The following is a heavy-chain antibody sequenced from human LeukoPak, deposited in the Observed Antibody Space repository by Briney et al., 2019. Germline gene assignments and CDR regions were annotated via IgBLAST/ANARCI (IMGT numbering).Heavy chain of an antibody. CDR1: GGSISSGGYS. V-gene: IGHV4-31*03. J-gene: IGHJ3*02. Sequence: SQTLSLTCTVSGGSISSGGYSWSWIRQHPGKGLEWIGYIYYSGSTYYNPSLKSRVTISVDTSKNQFSLKLSSVTAADTAVYYCARADYYDSSGYPGAFDIWGQGTMVTVSS. CDR2: IYYSGST. D-gene: IGHD3-22*01. CDR3: ARADYYDSSGYPGAFDI.